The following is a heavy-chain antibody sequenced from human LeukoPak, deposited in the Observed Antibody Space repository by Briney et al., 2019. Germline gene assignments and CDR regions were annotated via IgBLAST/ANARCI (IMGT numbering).Heavy chain of an antibody. Sequence: ASVKVSCKASGYTFTSYYMHWVRQAPGRGLEWMGIINPSGGSTSYAQKFQGRVTMTRDTSTSTAYMELSSLRSEDTAVYYCARVDSMVNFDYWGQGTLVTVSS. CDR1: GYTFTSYY. D-gene: IGHD3-10*01. CDR2: INPSGGST. CDR3: ARVDSMVNFDY. V-gene: IGHV1-46*01. J-gene: IGHJ4*02.